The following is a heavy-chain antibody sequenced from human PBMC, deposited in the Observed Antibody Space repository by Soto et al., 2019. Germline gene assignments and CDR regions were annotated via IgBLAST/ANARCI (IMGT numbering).Heavy chain of an antibody. J-gene: IGHJ6*02. V-gene: IGHV1-18*01. CDR3: ARGPRYSSGWYSDYYYGMDV. CDR1: GYTFTSYG. CDR2: ISAYNGNT. Sequence: ASVKVSCKASGYTFTSYGISWVRQAPGQGLEWMGWISAYNGNTNYAQKLQGRVTMTTDTSTSTAYMELRSLRSDDTAVYYCARGPRYSSGWYSDYYYGMDVWGQGTTVTVSS. D-gene: IGHD6-19*01.